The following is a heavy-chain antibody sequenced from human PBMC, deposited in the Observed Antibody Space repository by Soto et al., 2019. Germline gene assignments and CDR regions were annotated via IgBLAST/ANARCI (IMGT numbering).Heavy chain of an antibody. CDR1: SYSISSSSSY. J-gene: IGHJ6*02. Sequence: PSATLSLTCTVTSYSISSSSSYWACFRLPPAKGLVWIWSIYYSGSTYYNPSLKCRVTISVDTSKNQFSLKLSSVTAADTAVYYCARGDFLAALHGMDVWGQGTTVT. CDR3: ARGDFLAALHGMDV. CDR2: IYYSGST. V-gene: IGHV4-39*07. D-gene: IGHD6-6*01.